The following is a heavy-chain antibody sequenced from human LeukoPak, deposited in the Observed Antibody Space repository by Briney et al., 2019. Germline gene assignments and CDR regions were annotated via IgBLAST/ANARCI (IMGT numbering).Heavy chain of an antibody. CDR3: AKDVSWNWFYP. CDR2: ISYDGSSK. V-gene: IGHV3-30*18. Sequence: HPGGSLRLSCAASGFTFSSYGMHWVRQAPGKGLEWVAVISYDGSSKYYADSVKGRFTISRDNAKNTLYLQMNTLRAEDTAVYYCAKDVSWNWFYPWGQGTLVTVSS. CDR1: GFTFSSYG. J-gene: IGHJ5*02.